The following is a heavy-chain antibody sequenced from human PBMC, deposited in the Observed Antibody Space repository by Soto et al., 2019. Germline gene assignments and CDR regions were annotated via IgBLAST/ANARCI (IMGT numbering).Heavy chain of an antibody. CDR1: GGTFSSYA. Sequence: SVKVSCKASGGTFSSYAISWVRQAPGQGLEWMGGIIPIFGTANYAQKFQGRVTITADKSTSTAYMELSSLRSEDTAVYYCARIQYYDFWSGYSPRGYYYYGMDVWG. J-gene: IGHJ6*02. D-gene: IGHD3-3*01. CDR2: IIPIFGTA. V-gene: IGHV1-69*06. CDR3: ARIQYYDFWSGYSPRGYYYYGMDV.